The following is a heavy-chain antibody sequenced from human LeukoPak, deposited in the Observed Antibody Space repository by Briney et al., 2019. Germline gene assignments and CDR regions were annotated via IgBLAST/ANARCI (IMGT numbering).Heavy chain of an antibody. J-gene: IGHJ4*02. CDR1: GLTFSIYS. V-gene: IGHV3-21*01. D-gene: IGHD2-15*01. CDR2: ISSSSSYI. Sequence: PGGSLRLSSAASGLTFSIYSMKWVRQAPGKGLEWVSSISSSSSYIYCADSVKGRFTISRDNAKNSLYLQMNSLRAECVSVYYCATAYCSGGSCRYGLDYWGQGTLVTVAS. CDR3: ATAYCSGGSCRYGLDY.